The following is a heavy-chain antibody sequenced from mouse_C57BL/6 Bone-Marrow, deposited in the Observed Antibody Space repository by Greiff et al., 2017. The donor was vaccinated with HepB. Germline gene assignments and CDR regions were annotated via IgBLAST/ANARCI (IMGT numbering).Heavy chain of an antibody. CDR2: IDPEDGET. D-gene: IGHD2-2*01. J-gene: IGHJ3*01. Sequence: VQLQQSGAELVKPGASVKLSCTASGFNITDYYMHWVKQRTEQGLEWIGRIDPEDGETKYAPKFQGKATITADTSSNPAYLQLSSLTSEDTAVYYCARGDGYDGGFAYWGQGTLVTVSA. CDR1: GFNITDYY. V-gene: IGHV14-2*01. CDR3: ARGDGYDGGFAY.